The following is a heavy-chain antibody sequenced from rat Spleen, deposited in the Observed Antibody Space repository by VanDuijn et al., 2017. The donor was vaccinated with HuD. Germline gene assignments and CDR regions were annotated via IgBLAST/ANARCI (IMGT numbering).Heavy chain of an antibody. CDR2: ISYDGNNT. Sequence: EVQLVESGGGLVQPGRSLKLSCAASGFTFSNYGMAWVRQAPTKGLEWVATISYDGNNTYYRDSVKGRFTISRDNAKSTLYLQMDSLRSEDTATYYCTTFITTSYYWYFDFWGPGTMVTVSS. CDR1: GFTFSNYG. V-gene: IGHV5-29*01. D-gene: IGHD1-1*01. J-gene: IGHJ1*01. CDR3: TTFITTSYYWYFDF.